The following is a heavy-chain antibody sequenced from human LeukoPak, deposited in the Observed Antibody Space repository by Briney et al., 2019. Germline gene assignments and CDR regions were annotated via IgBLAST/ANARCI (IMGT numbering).Heavy chain of an antibody. D-gene: IGHD1-26*01. V-gene: IGHV4-34*01. CDR1: GGSFSGYY. Sequence: SETLSLTCAVYGGSFSGYYWSWIRQPPGKGLEWIGEINHSGSTNYNPSLKSRVTISVGTSKNQFSLKLSSVTAADTAVYYCARGPMGATTFDYWGQGTLVTVSS. CDR2: INHSGST. CDR3: ARGPMGATTFDY. J-gene: IGHJ4*02.